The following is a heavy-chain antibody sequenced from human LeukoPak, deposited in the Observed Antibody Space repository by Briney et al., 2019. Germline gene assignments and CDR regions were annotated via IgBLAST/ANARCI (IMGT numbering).Heavy chain of an antibody. J-gene: IGHJ4*02. D-gene: IGHD3-10*01. V-gene: IGHV4-34*01. Sequence: SETLFLTCAVYGGSFSGYYWSWIRQPPGKGLEWIGEINHSGSTNYNPSLKSRVTISVDTSKNQFSLKLSSVTAADTAVYYCARGRLAGLLWFGGLNFDYWGQGTLVTVSS. CDR1: GGSFSGYY. CDR3: ARGRLAGLLWFGGLNFDY. CDR2: INHSGST.